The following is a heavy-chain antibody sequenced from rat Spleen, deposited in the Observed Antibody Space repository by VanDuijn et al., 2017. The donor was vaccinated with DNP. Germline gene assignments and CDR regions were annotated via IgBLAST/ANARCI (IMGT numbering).Heavy chain of an antibody. CDR1: GFTFSNYW. CDR3: ARAKYSSHYWYFDF. J-gene: IGHJ1*01. CDR2: ITSSGGSI. V-gene: IGHV5-31*01. D-gene: IGHD1-2*01. Sequence: EVQLVESGGDLVQPGRSLKLSCVASGFTFSNYWMTWIRQVPGRGLEWVASITSSGGSIYYPDSVKGRFTISRDDAKNTLYLQMNSLRSEDTATYYCARAKYSSHYWYFDFWGPGTMVTVSS.